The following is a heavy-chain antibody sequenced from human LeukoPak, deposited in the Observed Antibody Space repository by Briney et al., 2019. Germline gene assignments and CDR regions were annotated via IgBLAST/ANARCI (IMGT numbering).Heavy chain of an antibody. Sequence: PGGSLRLSSEASGFTFSSYAMSWVRQAPGKGLVWVSPINSDGSSTSYADSVKGRFTISRDNAKNTLSLQMDSLRDDDTAVYYCTRPNTRGEYGMDVWGQGTTVTVSS. D-gene: IGHD2-21*01. J-gene: IGHJ6*01. CDR2: INSDGSST. V-gene: IGHV3-74*01. CDR1: GFTFSSYA. CDR3: TRPNTRGEYGMDV.